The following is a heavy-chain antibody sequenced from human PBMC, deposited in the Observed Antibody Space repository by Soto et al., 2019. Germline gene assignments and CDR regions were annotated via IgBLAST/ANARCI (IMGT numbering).Heavy chain of an antibody. D-gene: IGHD3-10*01. CDR2: ISASGDRT. Sequence: VQLLEPGGGLVQPGGSLRLSCAASGFTFSSSAMSWVRQAPWKRLEWVSAISASGDRTYVADSVKGRFTISRDNSKNTLYLQMNSLRAEDTAVYYCAKDKGTMVRGVTYYYMDVWGKGTTVTVSS. CDR3: AKDKGTMVRGVTYYYMDV. J-gene: IGHJ6*03. V-gene: IGHV3-23*01. CDR1: GFTFSSSA.